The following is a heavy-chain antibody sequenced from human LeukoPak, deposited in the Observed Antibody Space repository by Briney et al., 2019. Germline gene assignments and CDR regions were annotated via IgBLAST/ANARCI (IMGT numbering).Heavy chain of an antibody. V-gene: IGHV3-48*03. D-gene: IGHD4-11*01. CDR3: AKVEGTTVTTAYYYYYMDV. CDR1: GFTFSSYE. Sequence: GGSLRLSCAASGFTFSSYEMNWVRQAPGKGLEWVSYISSSGSTIYYADSVKGRFTISRDNAKNSLYLQMNSLRAEDTAVYYCAKVEGTTVTTAYYYYYMDVWGKGTTVTVSS. J-gene: IGHJ6*03. CDR2: ISSSGSTI.